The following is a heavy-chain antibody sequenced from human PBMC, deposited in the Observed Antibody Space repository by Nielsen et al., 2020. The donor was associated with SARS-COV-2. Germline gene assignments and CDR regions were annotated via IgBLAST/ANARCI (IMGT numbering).Heavy chain of an antibody. CDR2: INEDGSVV. CDR1: GLIFSSSW. CDR3: ARDAAYSRFDY. V-gene: IGHV3-7*05. J-gene: IGHJ4*02. Sequence: ETLSLTCAASGLIFSSSWMVWVRQAPGKGLEWVANINEDGSVVNYVDSVKGRFTISRDNAGKSLYLQMNSLRAEDTAVYYCARDAAYSRFDYWSQGTLVTVSS. D-gene: IGHD4-11*01.